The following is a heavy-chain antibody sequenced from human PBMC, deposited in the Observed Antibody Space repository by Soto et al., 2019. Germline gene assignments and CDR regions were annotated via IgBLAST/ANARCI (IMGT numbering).Heavy chain of an antibody. CDR2: IFYSGST. J-gene: IGHJ4*02. CDR3: ARRYGWLYFDY. V-gene: IGHV4-39*01. Sequence: SETLSVTCTVSGDSISSSNYFWDLIRQPPGKGLERIGTIFYSGSTYYNPSLKSRVTISVDTSNNQCSLRLTSVPAAATALYYCARRYGWLYFDYWGQGSLVTV. CDR1: GDSISSSNYF. D-gene: IGHD6-19*01.